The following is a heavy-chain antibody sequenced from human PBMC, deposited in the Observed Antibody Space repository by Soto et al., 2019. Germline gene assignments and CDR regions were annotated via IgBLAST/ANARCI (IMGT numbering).Heavy chain of an antibody. D-gene: IGHD3-10*01. CDR3: ARARAYGSGSYYTNDFDY. CDR2: ISAYNGNT. J-gene: IGHJ4*02. Sequence: ASVKVSCKASGYTFTSYGISWVRQAPGQGLEWMGWISAYNGNTNYAQKLQGRVTTTTDTSTSTAYMELRSLRSDDTAVYYCARARAYGSGSYYTNDFDYWGQGTLVTVS. V-gene: IGHV1-18*04. CDR1: GYTFTSYG.